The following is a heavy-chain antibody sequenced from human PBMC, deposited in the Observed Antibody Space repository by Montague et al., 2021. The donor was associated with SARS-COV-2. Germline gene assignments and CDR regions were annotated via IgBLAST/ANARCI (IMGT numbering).Heavy chain of an antibody. Sequence: SETLSLTCAVYGGSFSVYYCSRLRQSPRSGLERVAEISHSGTANYNPSLKRRDSISVDTSKNQFTLKLTSVTAADTAMYYCAKEREVVRAARTLVAFDLWGQVTMVTVAS. D-gene: IGHD2-2*01. CDR2: ISHSGTA. J-gene: IGHJ3*01. CDR1: GGSFSVYY. V-gene: IGHV4-34*01. CDR3: AKEREVVRAARTLVAFDL.